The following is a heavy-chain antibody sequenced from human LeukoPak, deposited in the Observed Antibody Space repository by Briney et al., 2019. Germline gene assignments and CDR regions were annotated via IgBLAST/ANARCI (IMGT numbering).Heavy chain of an antibody. CDR2: VSVYNDRT. Sequence: ASVNVSRKTSGYTFTTTYINWVRQAPRQGLEWMGWVSVYNDRTSYAQKFQGRFTMTIDTSTTTAYIDLTILTFDDTAVYYCARGGTYYPCIDYWGQGTLVTVSS. V-gene: IGHV1-18*01. CDR1: GYTFTTTY. J-gene: IGHJ4*02. CDR3: ARGGTYYPCIDY. D-gene: IGHD1-26*01.